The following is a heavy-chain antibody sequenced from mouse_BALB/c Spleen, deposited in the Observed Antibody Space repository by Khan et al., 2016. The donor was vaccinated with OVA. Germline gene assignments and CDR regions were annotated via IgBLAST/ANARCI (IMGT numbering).Heavy chain of an antibody. J-gene: IGHJ3*01. V-gene: IGHV1S81*02. CDR2: INPRNGRT. CDR3: ARLYYSCSAS. CDR1: GYTFTNYW. D-gene: IGHD2-1*01. Sequence: QVQLQQPGAELVKPGASAKRSCKASGYTFTNYWMHWVKQRPGQGLEWIGEINPRNGRTNNHEKFKRKATLTVDRSSSTAYMLLSSLTSEDSAFYYYARLYYSCSASWCQRTLVTVAA.